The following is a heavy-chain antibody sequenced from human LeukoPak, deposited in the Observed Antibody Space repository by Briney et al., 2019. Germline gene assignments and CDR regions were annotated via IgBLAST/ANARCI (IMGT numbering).Heavy chain of an antibody. J-gene: IGHJ4*02. CDR1: GFTFSSYA. Sequence: PGGSLRLSCAASGFTFSSYAMHWVRQAPGKGLEWVAVISYDGNNKYYADSVKGRFTISRDNSKNTLYLQMNSLRAEDTAVYYCARDSVEQQLVLLYLHWGQGTLVTVSS. CDR3: ARDSVEQQLVLLYLH. CDR2: ISYDGNNK. V-gene: IGHV3-30*04. D-gene: IGHD6-13*01.